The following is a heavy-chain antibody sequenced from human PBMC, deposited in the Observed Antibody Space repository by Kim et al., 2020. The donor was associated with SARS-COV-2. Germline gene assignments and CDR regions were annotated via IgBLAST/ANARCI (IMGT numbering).Heavy chain of an antibody. D-gene: IGHD1-20*01. Sequence: GGSLGLSCGASGLNFSDHYMDWVRQAPGKGLEWVGRSRDRANSYSTDYAASVRGRFAISRDHSQNSVHLQMQDLKVEDTAIYYCTRRIFDAFDIWGQGAMVTVSS. V-gene: IGHV3-72*01. J-gene: IGHJ3*02. CDR1: GLNFSDHY. CDR2: SRDRANSYST. CDR3: TRRIFDAFDI.